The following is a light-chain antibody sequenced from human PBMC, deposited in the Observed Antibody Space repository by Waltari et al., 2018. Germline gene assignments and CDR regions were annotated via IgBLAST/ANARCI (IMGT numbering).Light chain of an antibody. Sequence: SSEXTQDPAVSVALGQTVRXTCQGDSLRSYYAXWYQQKPGQAPVLVIYGKNNRPSGIPDRFSGSSSGNTASLXITGAQAEDEADYYCXXRDSSGNHLVFXGGTKLTVL. J-gene: IGLJ2*01. V-gene: IGLV3-19*01. CDR1: SLRSYY. CDR2: GKN. CDR3: XXRDSSGNHLV.